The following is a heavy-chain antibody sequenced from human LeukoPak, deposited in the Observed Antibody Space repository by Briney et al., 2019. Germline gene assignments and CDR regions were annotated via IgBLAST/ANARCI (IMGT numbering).Heavy chain of an antibody. CDR1: GFTFNTAW. V-gene: IGHV3-15*01. CDR3: ITGSMLGVVTYAEDY. CDR2: IKSKSDGGTA. Sequence: GGSLRLSCAASGFTFNTAWMSWFRQAPGKGLERVGRIKSKSDGGTAEYTAPVRGRFIISRDDSKNTLYLQMNSLKTEDTAVYYCITGSMLGVVTYAEDYWVQGSLGTVSS. J-gene: IGHJ4*02. D-gene: IGHD3-3*01.